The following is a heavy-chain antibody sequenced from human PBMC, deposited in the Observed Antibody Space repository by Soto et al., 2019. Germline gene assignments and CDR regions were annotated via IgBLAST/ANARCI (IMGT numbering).Heavy chain of an antibody. CDR3: GLPNSTIVEGFSSPLDYYFDY. Sequence: PGGSLRLSCAASGFTFSSYAMSWVRQAPGKGLEWVSAISGSGGSTYYADSVKGRFTISRDNSKNTLYLQMNSLRAEDTAVYYCGLPNSTIVEGFSSPLDYYFDYWGKGTLVTVSS. CDR2: ISGSGGST. J-gene: IGHJ4*02. V-gene: IGHV3-23*01. D-gene: IGHD3-3*01. CDR1: GFTFSSYA.